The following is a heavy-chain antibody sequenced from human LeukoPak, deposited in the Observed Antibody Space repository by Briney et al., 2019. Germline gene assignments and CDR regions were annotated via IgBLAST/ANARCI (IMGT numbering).Heavy chain of an antibody. D-gene: IGHD3-22*01. CDR3: VKDFWPARDGGGYYSPFEY. J-gene: IGHJ4*02. CDR2: ISANGDTT. Sequence: GGSLRLSCAASGFTFSNYAMNWVRQAPGKGLEWVSGISANGDTTYYVDSVRGRFTISRDNSTNSVFLQMNSLRDADTAVYYCVKDFWPARDGGGYYSPFEYWGEGTLVTVSS. V-gene: IGHV3-23*01. CDR1: GFTFSNYA.